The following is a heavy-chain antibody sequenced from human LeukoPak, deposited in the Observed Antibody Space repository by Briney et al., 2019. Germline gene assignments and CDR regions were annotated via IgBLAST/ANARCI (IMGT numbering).Heavy chain of an antibody. Sequence: GGSLRLSCAASGFTFSSYGMSWVRQAPGKGLEWVANIKQDGREKYYVDSVKGRFTISRANAKNSLYLQMNSLRAEDTAVYYCARDILAVAGTNYRGPGTLVTASS. CDR2: IKQDGREK. V-gene: IGHV3-7*01. CDR3: ARDILAVAGTNY. D-gene: IGHD6-19*01. J-gene: IGHJ4*02. CDR1: GFTFSSYG.